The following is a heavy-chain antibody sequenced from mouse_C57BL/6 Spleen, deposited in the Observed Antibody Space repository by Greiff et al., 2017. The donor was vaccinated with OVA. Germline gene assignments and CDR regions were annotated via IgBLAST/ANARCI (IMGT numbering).Heavy chain of an antibody. CDR2: IDPETGGT. CDR1: GYTFTDYE. D-gene: IGHD1-1*01. J-gene: IGHJ2*01. Sequence: QVQLKQSGAELVRPGASVTLSCKASGYTFTDYEMHWVKQTPVHGLEWIGAIDPETGGTAYNQKFKGKAILTADKSSSTAYMELRSLTSEDSAVYYCTRGPGRCFDYWGQGTTLTVSS. V-gene: IGHV1-15*01. CDR3: TRGPGRCFDY.